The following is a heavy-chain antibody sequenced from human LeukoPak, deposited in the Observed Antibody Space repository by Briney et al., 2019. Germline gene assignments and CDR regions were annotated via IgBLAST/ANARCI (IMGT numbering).Heavy chain of an antibody. J-gene: IGHJ4*02. CDR3: ARHISLYGGPPTFDY. D-gene: IGHD4/OR15-4a*01. CDR2: IYYSGST. V-gene: IGHV4-38-2*02. Sequence: PSETLSLTCTVSGYSISSGYYWGWIRQPPGKGLEWTGSIYYSGSTYYNPSLKSRVTISVDTSKNQFSLKLSSVTAADTAVYYCARHISLYGGPPTFDYWGQGTLVTVSS. CDR1: GYSISSGYY.